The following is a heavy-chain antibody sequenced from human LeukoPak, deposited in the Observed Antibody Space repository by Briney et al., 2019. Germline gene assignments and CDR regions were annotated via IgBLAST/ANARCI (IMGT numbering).Heavy chain of an antibody. D-gene: IGHD1-26*01. J-gene: IGHJ4*02. CDR3: AKDLDGWELRAPTIDY. CDR1: GFTFSVSA. CDR2: IRNKANNYAT. Sequence: PGGSLRLSCAASGFTFSVSAIYWVRQASGKGLEWIGRIRNKANNYATVYAASVKGRFTISRDNSKNTLYLQMNSLRAEDTAVYYCAKDLDGWELRAPTIDYWGQGTLVTVSS. V-gene: IGHV3-73*01.